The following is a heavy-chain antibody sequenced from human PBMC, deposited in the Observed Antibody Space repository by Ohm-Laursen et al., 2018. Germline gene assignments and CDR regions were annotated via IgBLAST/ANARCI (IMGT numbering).Heavy chain of an antibody. V-gene: IGHV3-21*01. J-gene: IGHJ3*02. Sequence: SLRLSCAASGFIFSSYSMNWVRQAPGKGLEWVSSISSSSSYIYYADSVKGRFTISRDNAKNSLYLQMSSLRAEDTAVYYCARDPPEYYGILTGYHPPAIDIWGQGTMVTVSS. CDR3: ARDPPEYYGILTGYHPPAIDI. CDR2: ISSSSSYI. D-gene: IGHD3-9*01. CDR1: GFIFSSYS.